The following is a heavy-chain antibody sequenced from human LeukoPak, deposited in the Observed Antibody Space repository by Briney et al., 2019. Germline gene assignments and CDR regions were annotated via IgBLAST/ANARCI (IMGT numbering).Heavy chain of an antibody. Sequence: SETLSLTCTVSGYSMSSGYYWGWIRQPPGKGLQWIGSIFHSGDSYYNPSLKSRVTISVDTSKNQFSLKVNSVTAADTAVYYCARVGYNWNLWFDFWGQGTTVTVSS. J-gene: IGHJ3*01. CDR3: ARVGYNWNLWFDF. CDR2: IFHSGDS. D-gene: IGHD1-7*01. V-gene: IGHV4-38-2*02. CDR1: GYSMSSGYY.